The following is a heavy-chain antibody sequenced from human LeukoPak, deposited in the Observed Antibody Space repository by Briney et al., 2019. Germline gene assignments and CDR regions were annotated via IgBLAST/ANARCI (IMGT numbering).Heavy chain of an antibody. CDR1: GGSISSYY. Sequence: PSETLSLTCTVSGGSISSYYWSWIRQPAGKGLEWIGRIYTSGSTNYNPSPKSRVAISVDTSKNQFSLKLSSVTAADTAVYYCARLKHAAVAGSDYYYYMDVWGKGTTVTISS. CDR3: ARLKHAAVAGSDYYYYMDV. J-gene: IGHJ6*03. V-gene: IGHV4-4*07. CDR2: IYTSGST. D-gene: IGHD6-19*01.